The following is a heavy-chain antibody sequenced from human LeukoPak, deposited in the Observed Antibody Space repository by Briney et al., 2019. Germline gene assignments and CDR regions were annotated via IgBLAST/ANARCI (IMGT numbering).Heavy chain of an antibody. V-gene: IGHV1-46*01. CDR2: INPSGGST. Sequence: ASVKVSCKASGYTFTSYYMHWVRQAPGQGLEWMGIINPSGGSTGYAQKFQGRVTMTRNTSISTAYMELSSLRSEDTAVYYCARSAYYYDSSGFPWGQGTLVTVSS. CDR3: ARSAYYYDSSGFP. CDR1: GYTFTSYY. D-gene: IGHD3-22*01. J-gene: IGHJ5*02.